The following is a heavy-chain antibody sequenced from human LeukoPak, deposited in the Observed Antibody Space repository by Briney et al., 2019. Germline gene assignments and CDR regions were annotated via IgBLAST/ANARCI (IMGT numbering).Heavy chain of an antibody. CDR1: GFPFSSYW. Sequence: GGSLRLSCAAAGFPFSSYWMSWVRQAPGKGLEWVANIKQEGSEKYYVDSVKGRFTISRDNAKNSLYLQMNSLRAEDTAVYYCARDEMITFGGVIVESPIDYWGQGTLVTVSS. CDR3: ARDEMITFGGVIVESPIDY. D-gene: IGHD3-16*02. V-gene: IGHV3-7*01. CDR2: IKQEGSEK. J-gene: IGHJ4*02.